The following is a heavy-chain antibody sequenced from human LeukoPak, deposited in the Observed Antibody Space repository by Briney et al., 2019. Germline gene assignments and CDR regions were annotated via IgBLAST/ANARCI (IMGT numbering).Heavy chain of an antibody. CDR3: ARVGIAMVLDY. CDR1: GGSISSGSYY. Sequence: SQTPSLTCTVSGGSISSGSYYWSWIRQPAGKGLEWIGRIYTSGSTNYNPSLKSRVTISVDTSKNQFSLKLSYVTAADTAVYYCARVGIAMVLDYWGQGTLVTVSS. J-gene: IGHJ4*02. V-gene: IGHV4-61*02. D-gene: IGHD5-18*01. CDR2: IYTSGST.